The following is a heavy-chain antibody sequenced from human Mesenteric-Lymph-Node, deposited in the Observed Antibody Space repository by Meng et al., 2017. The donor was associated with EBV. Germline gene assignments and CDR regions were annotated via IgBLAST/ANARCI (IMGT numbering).Heavy chain of an antibody. CDR1: GGSVSAGSYY. D-gene: IGHD3-10*01. CDR2: IFSSGST. Sequence: QVQLQESGPGLAKPSETLSLICTVSGGSVSAGSYYWSWIRQPSGKGLQWIGYIFSSGSTNYNPSFKSRVTISVDMSKNHFSLRLTSVTPADTAVYYCARGYGSGSYRYFDYWGQGTLVTVSS. J-gene: IGHJ4*02. V-gene: IGHV4-61*03. CDR3: ARGYGSGSYRYFDY.